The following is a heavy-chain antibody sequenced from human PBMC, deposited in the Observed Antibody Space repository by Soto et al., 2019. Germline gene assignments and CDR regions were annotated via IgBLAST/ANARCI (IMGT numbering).Heavy chain of an antibody. CDR2: ISAYNGNT. V-gene: IGHV1-18*01. CDR1: GYTFTSYG. CDR3: ARDYQDSSGWLSYYYYGMDV. Sequence: GXSVKVSCKASGYTFTSYGISWVRQAPGQGLEWMGWISAYNGNTNYAQKLQGRVTMTTDTSTSTAYMELRSLRSDDTAVYYCARDYQDSSGWLSYYYYGMDVWGQGTTVTVSS. J-gene: IGHJ6*02. D-gene: IGHD6-19*01.